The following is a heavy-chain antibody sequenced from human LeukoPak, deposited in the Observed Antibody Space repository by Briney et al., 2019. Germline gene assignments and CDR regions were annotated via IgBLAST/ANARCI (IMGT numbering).Heavy chain of an antibody. D-gene: IGHD2-21*02. CDR1: GYTFTGYY. J-gene: IGHJ4*02. V-gene: IGHV1-2*02. CDR2: IYPDSGGT. CDR3: ARVTSITTDY. Sequence: ASVKVSCKASGYTFTGYYIRWVRQAPGQGLEWMGWIYPDSGGTNYAQKFQGRVTMTRDTSISTAYLELSSLTSDDTAVYYCARVTSITTDYWGQGTLVTVSS.